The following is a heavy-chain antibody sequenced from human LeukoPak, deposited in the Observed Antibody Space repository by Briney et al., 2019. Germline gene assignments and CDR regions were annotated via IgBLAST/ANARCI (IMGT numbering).Heavy chain of an antibody. J-gene: IGHJ4*02. CDR2: IWYDGSNK. CDR1: GFTFSSYG. V-gene: IGHV3-33*01. CDR3: ASSSSPQAVIDY. Sequence: PGGSLRLSCAASGFTFSSYGMHWVRQAPGKGLEWVAVIWYDGSNKYYADSVKGRFTISRDNSKNTLYLQMNSLRAEDTAVYYCASSSSPQAVIDYWGQGTLVTVSS. D-gene: IGHD6-13*01.